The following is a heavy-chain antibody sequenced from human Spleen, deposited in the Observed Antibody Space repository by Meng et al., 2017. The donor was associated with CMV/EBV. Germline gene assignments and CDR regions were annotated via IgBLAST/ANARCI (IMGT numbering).Heavy chain of an antibody. CDR1: GFSLSTSGVG. Sequence: SCPTLVKPTQSLTLACTFSGFSLSTSGVGVGWTRQPPGKALEWLALIYWNDDKRYSPSLKSRLTITKDTSKNQVVLTMTNMDPVDTATYYCAHSRGYYYGMDVWGQGTTVTVSS. J-gene: IGHJ6*02. CDR2: IYWNDDK. D-gene: IGHD3-16*01. V-gene: IGHV2-5*01. CDR3: AHSRGYYYGMDV.